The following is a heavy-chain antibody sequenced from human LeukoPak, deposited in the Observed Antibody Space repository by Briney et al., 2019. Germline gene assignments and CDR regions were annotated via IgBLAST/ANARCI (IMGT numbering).Heavy chain of an antibody. CDR2: SRDSDIR. D-gene: IGHD2-21*02. V-gene: IGHV3-48*01. CDR1: VFIFGRDS. Sequence: GGSLRLSCSTSVFIFGRDSMNWVRQAPGTGLEWISYSRDSDIRYYADSVRGRFHISRDNARNSLYLQMNSLRADDSAMYYCVRDNPRCCGVVPANIDDLWGQGTLVTVSS. CDR3: VRDNPRCCGVVPANIDDL. J-gene: IGHJ5*02.